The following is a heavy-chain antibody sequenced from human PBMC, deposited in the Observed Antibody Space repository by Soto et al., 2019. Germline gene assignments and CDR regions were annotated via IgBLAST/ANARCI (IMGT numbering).Heavy chain of an antibody. CDR1: GFTFSSYT. V-gene: IGHV3-23*01. J-gene: IGHJ5*02. CDR2: ISGSGSTT. CDR3: ARDPRYSSGWPLFDP. D-gene: IGHD6-19*01. Sequence: PGGSLRPSCAASGFTFSSYTMSWVRQAPGKGLEWGSAISGSGSTTYYADSVRGRLTISRDNAKNTLYLQMNCLRAEDTAVYYCARDPRYSSGWPLFDPWGQGTLVTVSS.